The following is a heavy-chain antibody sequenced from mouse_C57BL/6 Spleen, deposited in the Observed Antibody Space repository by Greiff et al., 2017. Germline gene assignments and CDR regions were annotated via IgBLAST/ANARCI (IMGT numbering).Heavy chain of an antibody. J-gene: IGHJ3*01. V-gene: IGHV3-6*01. D-gene: IGHD2-4*01. CDR2: ISYDGSN. CDR3: AREDDYDGSWFAY. Sequence: EVKLVESGPGLVKPSQSLSLTCSVTGYSITSGYYWNWIRQFPGNKLEWMGYISYDGSNNYNPSLKNRISITRDTSKNQFFLKLNSVTTEDTATYYCAREDDYDGSWFAYWGQGTLVTVSA. CDR1: GYSITSGYY.